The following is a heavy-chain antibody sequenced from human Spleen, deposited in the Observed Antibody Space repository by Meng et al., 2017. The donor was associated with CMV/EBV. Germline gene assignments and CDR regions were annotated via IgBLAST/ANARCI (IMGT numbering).Heavy chain of an antibody. Sequence: GESLKISCATSGFTFSSCAMTWVRQIPGKRLEWVSAISGSGGSTYYADSVKGRFTISRDNSKNTLYLQMNSLRAEDTAVYYCAKAAVRKGSLYYYGMDVWGQGTTVTVSS. CDR3: AKAAVRKGSLYYYGMDV. CDR2: ISGSGGST. V-gene: IGHV3-23*01. CDR1: GFTFSSCA. J-gene: IGHJ6*02.